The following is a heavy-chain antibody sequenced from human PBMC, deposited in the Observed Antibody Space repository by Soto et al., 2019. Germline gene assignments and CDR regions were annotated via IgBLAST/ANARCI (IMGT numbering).Heavy chain of an antibody. CDR2: IYYSGST. J-gene: IGHJ4*02. V-gene: IGHV4-31*03. CDR3: ARVGGDGIDY. Sequence: PSETLSLTCTVSGGSIRSGSHYWSWIRQHPGKGLEWIGYIYYSGSTYYNPSLKSRITISISTSKNQFSLKLTSVTAADTAVYYCARVGGDGIDYWGQGTLVTVSS. D-gene: IGHD3-16*01. CDR1: GGSIRSGSHY.